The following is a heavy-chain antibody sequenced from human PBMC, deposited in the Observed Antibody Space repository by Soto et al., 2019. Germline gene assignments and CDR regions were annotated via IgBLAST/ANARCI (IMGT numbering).Heavy chain of an antibody. CDR3: ARSDKYYDILTGRYYYYGMDV. J-gene: IGHJ6*02. V-gene: IGHV3-33*01. D-gene: IGHD3-9*01. Sequence: HPGGSLRLSCAASGFTLSSYGMHWVRQAPGKGLEWVAVIWYDGSNKYYADSVKGRFTISRDNSKNTLYLQMNSLRAEDTAVYYCARSDKYYDILTGRYYYYGMDVWGQGTTVTVSS. CDR2: IWYDGSNK. CDR1: GFTLSSYG.